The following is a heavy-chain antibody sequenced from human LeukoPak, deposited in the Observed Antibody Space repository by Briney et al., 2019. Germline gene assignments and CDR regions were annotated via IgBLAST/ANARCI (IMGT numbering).Heavy chain of an antibody. J-gene: IGHJ4*02. CDR1: GFMSSSNW. V-gene: IGHV3-7*03. CDR3: AKEGRSLQTY. CDR2: IKEDGTET. D-gene: IGHD5-24*01. Sequence: GGSLRLSCAASGFMSSSNWMSWVRLAPGKGLEWVANIKEDGTETYYVDSVKGRFTISRDNAKNSLYLQMNSLRVEDTAVYYCAKEGRSLQTYWGQGTLVTVSS.